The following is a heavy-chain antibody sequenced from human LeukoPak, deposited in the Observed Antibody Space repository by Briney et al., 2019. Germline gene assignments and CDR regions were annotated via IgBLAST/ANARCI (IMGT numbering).Heavy chain of an antibody. CDR2: IHYLGST. CDR1: GGSFSSGGFY. D-gene: IGHD4-4*01. CDR3: ARVRTTLSGFAFDY. V-gene: IGHV4-31*03. J-gene: IGHJ4*02. Sequence: SQTLSLTCTVSGGSFSSGGFYWSWIRQHPGKGLEWIGYIHYLGSTHYNASLRSRITISTDTSKNQFSLKLRSVTAADTAVYYCARVRTTLSGFAFDYWGQGTLVTVSS.